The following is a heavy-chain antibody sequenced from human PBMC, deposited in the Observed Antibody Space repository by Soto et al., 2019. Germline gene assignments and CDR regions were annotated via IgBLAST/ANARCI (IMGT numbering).Heavy chain of an antibody. D-gene: IGHD5-18*01. Sequence: PSETLSLTCAVYGGSFSGYYWSWIRQPPGKGLEWIGEINHSGSTNYNPSLKGRVTISVDTSKNQFSLKLSSVTAADTAVYYCARDRRGYSYGYRFDYWGQGTLVTVSS. CDR3: ARDRRGYSYGYRFDY. V-gene: IGHV4-34*01. CDR2: INHSGST. CDR1: GGSFSGYY. J-gene: IGHJ4*02.